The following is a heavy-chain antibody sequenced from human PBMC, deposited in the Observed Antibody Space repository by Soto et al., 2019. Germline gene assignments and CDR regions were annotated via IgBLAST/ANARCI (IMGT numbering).Heavy chain of an antibody. J-gene: IGHJ4*02. D-gene: IGHD2-2*01. Sequence: QLQLQESGPGLVKPSETLSLTCTVSGGSISSSSYYWGWIRQPPGKGLEWIGSIYYSGSTYYNPSLKSRVTISVDTSKNQFSLKLSSVTAADTAVYYCARGVVVLVPAADLPLFDYWGQGTLVTVSS. CDR1: GGSISSSSYY. CDR2: IYYSGST. V-gene: IGHV4-39*01. CDR3: ARGVVVLVPAADLPLFDY.